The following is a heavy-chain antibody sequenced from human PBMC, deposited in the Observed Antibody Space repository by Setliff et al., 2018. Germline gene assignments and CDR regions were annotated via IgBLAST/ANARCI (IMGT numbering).Heavy chain of an antibody. CDR3: ARADSDSYYPYYFDF. D-gene: IGHD3-22*01. V-gene: IGHV3-33*08. CDR1: GFTFSSYR. J-gene: IGHJ4*02. Sequence: PGGSLRLSCAASGFTFSSYRMHWVRQAPGKGLEWVAVIWDDGGNKYHADSVKGRFTISRDNSKNTLYLQMDSLRAEDTGKYFCARADSDSYYPYYFDFWGQGVLVTVSS. CDR2: IWDDGGNK.